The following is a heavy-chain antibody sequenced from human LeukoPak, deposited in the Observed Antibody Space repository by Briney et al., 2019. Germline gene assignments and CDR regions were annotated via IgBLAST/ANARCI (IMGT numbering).Heavy chain of an antibody. CDR3: ASSVAGNLVDY. CDR2: IYPGDSDT. J-gene: IGHJ4*03. V-gene: IGHV5-51*01. CDR1: GYPFSNYW. D-gene: IGHD6-19*01. Sequence: GESLKISCKGSGYPFSNYWIAWVRQMPGKGLGWMGIIYPGDSDTSYSPSFQGQVTISADKSITPAFLQWSSLKASATASYCSASSVAGNLVDYCSHGSLASVSS.